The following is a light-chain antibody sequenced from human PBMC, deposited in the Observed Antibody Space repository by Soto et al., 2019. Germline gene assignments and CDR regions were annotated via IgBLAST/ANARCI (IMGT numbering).Light chain of an antibody. CDR2: EDN. V-gene: IGLV2-23*01. J-gene: IGLJ1*01. CDR3: CSYAGFSTPYV. CDR1: SSDVGSDNL. Sequence: QSALTQPASVSGSPGQSITVSCTGTSSDVGSDNLVSWYQQHPGKAPKLMIYEDNKRPSGVSNRFSGSKSGNTASLTISGLQAEDEADYYCCSYAGFSTPYVFGTGTKLTVL.